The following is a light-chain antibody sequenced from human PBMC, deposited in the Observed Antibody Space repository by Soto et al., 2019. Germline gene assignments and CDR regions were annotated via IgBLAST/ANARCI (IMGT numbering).Light chain of an antibody. Sequence: QSALTQPASVSGSPGQSITISCTGTSSDVGGYNYVPWYQQHPGKAPKLMIYEVSNRPSGVSNRFSASKSGNTASLTISGLQAEDEADYYCCSYTSSTTLNVFGTGTKLTVL. J-gene: IGLJ1*01. CDR1: SSDVGGYNY. V-gene: IGLV2-14*01. CDR2: EVS. CDR3: CSYTSSTTLNV.